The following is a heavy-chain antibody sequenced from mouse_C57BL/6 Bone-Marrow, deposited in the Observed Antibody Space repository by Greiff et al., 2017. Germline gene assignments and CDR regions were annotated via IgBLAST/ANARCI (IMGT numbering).Heavy chain of an antibody. J-gene: IGHJ2*01. CDR2: IYPGGGYT. V-gene: IGHV1-63*01. Sequence: VKLMESGAELVRPGTSVKMSCKASGYTFTNYWIGWAKQRPGHGLEWIGDIYPGGGYTNYNEKFKGKATLTADKSSSTAYMQFSSLTSEDSAIYYCAREGNYYGSSLDYWGQGTTLTVSS. CDR1: GYTFTNYW. CDR3: AREGNYYGSSLDY. D-gene: IGHD1-1*01.